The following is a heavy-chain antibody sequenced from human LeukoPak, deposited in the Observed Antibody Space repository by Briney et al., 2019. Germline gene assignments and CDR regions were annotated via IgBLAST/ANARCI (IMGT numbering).Heavy chain of an antibody. J-gene: IGHJ4*02. V-gene: IGHV1-18*01. CDR2: ISAYNGNT. CDR3: ARAPPTTVTTFNFDY. CDR1: GYTFTSYG. Sequence: ASVKVSCKASGYTFTSYGISWVRQAPGQGLEWMGWISAYNGNTNYAQKLQGRVIMTTDTSTSTAYMELRSLRSDDTAVYYCARAPPTTVTTFNFDYWGQGTLVTVSS. D-gene: IGHD4-17*01.